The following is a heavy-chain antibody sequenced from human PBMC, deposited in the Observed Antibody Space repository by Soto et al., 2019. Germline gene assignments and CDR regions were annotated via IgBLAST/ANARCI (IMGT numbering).Heavy chain of an antibody. CDR3: ARGRKISPWQTRPTPIAPGY. D-gene: IGHD5-12*01. Sequence: LSLTCTVSGGSISSYYWSWIRQPPGKGLEWIGYIYYSGSTNYNPSLNNRVTISVDTSKNQFSLKLNSVTAADTAVYYCARGRKISPWQTRPTPIAPGYWGQGTLVTVSS. V-gene: IGHV4-59*01. J-gene: IGHJ4*02. CDR2: IYYSGST. CDR1: GGSISSYY.